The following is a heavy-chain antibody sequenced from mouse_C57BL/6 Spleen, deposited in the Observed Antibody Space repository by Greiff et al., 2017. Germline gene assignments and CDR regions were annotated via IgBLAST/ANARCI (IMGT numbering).Heavy chain of an antibody. V-gene: IGHV5-12*01. D-gene: IGHD1-1*01. Sequence: EVKLTESGGGLVQPGGSLKLSCAASGFTFSDYYMYWVRQTPEKRLEWVAYISNGGGSTYYPDTVKGRFTISRDNAKNTLYLQMSRLKSEDTAMYYCARLPYYYGSSPYYYAMDYWGQGTSVTVSS. CDR1: GFTFSDYY. J-gene: IGHJ4*01. CDR3: ARLPYYYGSSPYYYAMDY. CDR2: ISNGGGST.